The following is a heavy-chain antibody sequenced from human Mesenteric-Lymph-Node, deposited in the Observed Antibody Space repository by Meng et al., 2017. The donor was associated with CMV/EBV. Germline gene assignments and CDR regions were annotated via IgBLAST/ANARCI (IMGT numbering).Heavy chain of an antibody. V-gene: IGHV4-30-4*08. J-gene: IGHJ4*02. D-gene: IGHD3-10*01. CDR3: AREQGSGSYVDYFDN. CDR1: AFTFSSYS. CDR2: RHGSGST. Sequence: SQTLSLTCAASAFTFSSYSMNWVRQAPGKGLEWIGYRHGSGSTFYNPNLKSRVTISADTSKNQFSLKLSSVTAADTAVYYCAREQGSGSYVDYFDNWGQGTLVTSPQ.